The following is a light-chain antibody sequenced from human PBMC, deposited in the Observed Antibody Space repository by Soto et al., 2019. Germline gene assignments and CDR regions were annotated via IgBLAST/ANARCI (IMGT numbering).Light chain of an antibody. Sequence: QSVLTQPRSVSESPGQSVTISCTGTSSNVGGYNYVSWYQQHPGKAPKLMIYDVSKRPSGVPDRFSGSKSGNTASLTISWLRAEDEADYYCCSYAGSHTLYVFGTGTKLTVL. V-gene: IGLV2-11*01. CDR3: CSYAGSHTLYV. J-gene: IGLJ1*01. CDR1: SSNVGGYNY. CDR2: DVS.